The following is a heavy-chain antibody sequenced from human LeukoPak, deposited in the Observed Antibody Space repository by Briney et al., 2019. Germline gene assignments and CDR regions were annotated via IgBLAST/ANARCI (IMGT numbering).Heavy chain of an antibody. CDR3: AIDSSGYAYYHYYGMDV. Sequence: ASVKVSCKASGYTFTSYDINWVRQATGQGLEWMGWMNPNSGNTGYAQKFQGRVTMTRNTSISTAYMELSSLRSEDTAVYYCAIDSSGYAYYHYYGMDVWGQGTTVTVSS. J-gene: IGHJ6*02. D-gene: IGHD3-22*01. CDR1: GYTFTSYD. V-gene: IGHV1-8*01. CDR2: MNPNSGNT.